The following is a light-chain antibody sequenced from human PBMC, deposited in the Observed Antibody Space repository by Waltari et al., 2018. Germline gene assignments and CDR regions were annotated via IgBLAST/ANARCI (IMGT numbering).Light chain of an antibody. CDR3: QQYSSAPLT. Sequence: ELVLTQSPGTLSLSPGDRATLSCTASEGVRNNYLAWYQQKPGQAPRLLISRVSRRATGISDRFSGSGSWTDFTLTISRLEPEDFAVYYCQQYSSAPLTFGGGTKVEIK. CDR2: RVS. V-gene: IGKV3-20*01. CDR1: EGVRNNY. J-gene: IGKJ4*01.